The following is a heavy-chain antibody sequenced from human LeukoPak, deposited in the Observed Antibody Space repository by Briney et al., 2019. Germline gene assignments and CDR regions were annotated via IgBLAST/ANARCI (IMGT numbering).Heavy chain of an antibody. CDR2: INSDGSSI. CDR3: ARGTTVTTFDP. Sequence: GGSLRLSCAASGFTFSSHWMHWVRQAPGKGLVWVSRINSDGSSISYADSVKGRFTISRDNAKNTLYLQMNSLRAEDTAVYYCARGTTVTTFDPWGQGTLVTVSS. CDR1: GFTFSSHW. J-gene: IGHJ5*02. V-gene: IGHV3-74*01. D-gene: IGHD4-17*01.